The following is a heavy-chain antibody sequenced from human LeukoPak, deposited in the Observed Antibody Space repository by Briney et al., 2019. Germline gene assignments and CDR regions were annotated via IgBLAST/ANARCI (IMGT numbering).Heavy chain of an antibody. D-gene: IGHD3-10*01. Sequence: PSKTLSLTCSCLGVPFNECWSCTPDHPGRGLGWVGEINDKGSRNYNPSLKSRVTISVDTSKNQFSLKLSSVTAADTAVYYCARRSYYYGSGYWGQGTLVTVSS. CDR2: INDKGSR. V-gene: IGHV4-34*01. CDR1: GVPFNEC. J-gene: IGHJ4*02. CDR3: ARRSYYYGSGY.